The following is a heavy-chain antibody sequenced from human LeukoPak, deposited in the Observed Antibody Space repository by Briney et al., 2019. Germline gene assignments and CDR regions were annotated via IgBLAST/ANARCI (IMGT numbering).Heavy chain of an antibody. J-gene: IGHJ4*02. Sequence: ASVKVSCKASGYTLTGYYMHWVRQAPGQGLEWMGRINPNSGGTNYAQKFQGRVTMTRDTSISTAYMELSRLRSDDTAVYYCARDYYDSSGGFDYWGQGTLVTVSS. CDR3: ARDYYDSSGGFDY. CDR1: GYTLTGYY. D-gene: IGHD3-22*01. CDR2: INPNSGGT. V-gene: IGHV1-2*06.